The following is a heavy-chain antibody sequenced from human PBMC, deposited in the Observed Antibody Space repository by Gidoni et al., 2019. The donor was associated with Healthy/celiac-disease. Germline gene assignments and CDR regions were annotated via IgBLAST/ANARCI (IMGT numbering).Heavy chain of an antibody. Sequence: EVQRVESGGGLVQHGRSRRLSCAASGCTFDDYAMHWVRQAPGKGLEWVSGISWNSGSIGYADSVKGRFTISRDNAKNSLYLQMNSLRAEDTALYYCAKGRLVGHDGGEFDYWGQGTLVTVSS. CDR1: GCTFDDYA. J-gene: IGHJ4*02. CDR2: ISWNSGSI. V-gene: IGHV3-9*01. CDR3: AKGRLVGHDGGEFDY. D-gene: IGHD3-16*01.